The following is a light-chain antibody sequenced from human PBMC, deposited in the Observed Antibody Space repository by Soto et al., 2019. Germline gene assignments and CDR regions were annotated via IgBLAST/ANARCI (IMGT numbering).Light chain of an antibody. Sequence: DIQMTHSPSFLSASVVYIVTITFRASQAISNYLNWYQQKPGKAPNLLIFGAKTLQSGVPSRFSGSGYGTDFTLTITTLQPEDVGIYYCQKCHATPLNFGQGTRLEIK. CDR3: QKCHATPLN. V-gene: IGKV1-39*01. CDR2: GAK. CDR1: QAISNY. J-gene: IGKJ5*01.